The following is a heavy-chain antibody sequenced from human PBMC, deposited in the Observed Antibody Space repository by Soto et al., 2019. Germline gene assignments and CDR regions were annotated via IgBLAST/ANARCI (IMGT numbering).Heavy chain of an antibody. D-gene: IGHD2-15*01. CDR1: GFTFSSYW. CDR2: VKQDGSEK. Sequence: GGSLRLSCAASGFTFSSYWMSWVRQAPGKGLEWVANVKQDGSEKYYVDSVKGRFTISRDNAKNSLYLQMNSLRAEDTAVYYCASPRWSDDAFDIWGQGTMVTVSS. V-gene: IGHV3-7*05. J-gene: IGHJ3*02. CDR3: ASPRWSDDAFDI.